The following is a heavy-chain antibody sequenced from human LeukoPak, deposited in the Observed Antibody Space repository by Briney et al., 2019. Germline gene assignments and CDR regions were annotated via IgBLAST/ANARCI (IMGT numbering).Heavy chain of an antibody. J-gene: IGHJ4*02. CDR3: ARDQIRLVPYFDY. Sequence: GGSLRLSCAASGSTFSSYSMNWVRQAPGKGLEWVSSISSSSSYIYYADSVKGRFTISRDNAKNSLYLQMNSLRAEDTAVYYCARDQIRLVPYFDYWGQGTLVTVSS. CDR1: GSTFSSYS. D-gene: IGHD6-19*01. CDR2: ISSSSSYI. V-gene: IGHV3-21*01.